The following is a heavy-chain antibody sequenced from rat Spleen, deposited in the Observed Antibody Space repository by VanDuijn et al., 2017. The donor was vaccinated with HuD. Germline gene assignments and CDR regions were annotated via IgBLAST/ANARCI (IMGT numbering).Heavy chain of an antibody. Sequence: EVQLVESGGGLVQPGRSMKLSCAASGFTFSDYYMAWFRQAPTKGLEWVTTISSDGGRNFYRDSVKGRFTISRDDAKSTLSLQMDSLRSEDTATYYCARRHYGYTDYFDYWGQGVMVTVSS. CDR3: ARRHYGYTDYFDY. V-gene: IGHV5-25*01. CDR1: GFTFSDYY. J-gene: IGHJ2*01. CDR2: ISSDGGRN. D-gene: IGHD1-9*01.